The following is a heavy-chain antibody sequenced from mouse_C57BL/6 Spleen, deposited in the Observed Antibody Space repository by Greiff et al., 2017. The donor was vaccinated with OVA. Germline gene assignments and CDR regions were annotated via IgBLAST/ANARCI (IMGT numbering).Heavy chain of an antibody. D-gene: IGHD1-1*01. CDR3: AREGSSQYYFDY. Sequence: DVQLQESGPELVKPGASVKISCKASGYSFTGYYMNWVKQSPEKSLEWIGEINPSTGGTTYNQKFKAKATLTVDKSSSTAYMQLKSLTSEDSAVYYCAREGSSQYYFDYWGQGTTLTVSS. J-gene: IGHJ2*01. V-gene: IGHV1-42*01. CDR2: INPSTGGT. CDR1: GYSFTGYY.